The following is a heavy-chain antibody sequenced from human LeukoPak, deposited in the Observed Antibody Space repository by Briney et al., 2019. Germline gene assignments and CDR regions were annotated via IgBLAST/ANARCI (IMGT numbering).Heavy chain of an antibody. J-gene: IGHJ4*02. Sequence: SETLSLTCAVYGGTLSVYYWSWIRQPPGKGLEWIGELTRFGYINYNPSLRSRITISGDASKNQFSLKLSSETAADTAVYHCAAIYGDYSDFNYWGQGTLVTVSS. CDR1: GGTLSVYY. D-gene: IGHD4-17*01. CDR2: LTRFGYI. V-gene: IGHV4-34*08. CDR3: AAIYGDYSDFNY.